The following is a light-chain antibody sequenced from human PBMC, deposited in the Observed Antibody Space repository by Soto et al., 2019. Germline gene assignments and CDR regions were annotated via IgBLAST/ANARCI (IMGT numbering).Light chain of an antibody. CDR3: NSFTTTNTYV. CDR2: DVS. J-gene: IGLJ1*01. Sequence: QSVLTQPASVSGSPGQSITISCTGAISDVGGFDHVSWYQQHPGKVPRLLIYDVSSRPSGVSDRFSGSKSGNTASLTISGLEADEEADYYCNSFTTTNTYVFGTGTKLTVL. V-gene: IGLV2-14*03. CDR1: ISDVGGFDH.